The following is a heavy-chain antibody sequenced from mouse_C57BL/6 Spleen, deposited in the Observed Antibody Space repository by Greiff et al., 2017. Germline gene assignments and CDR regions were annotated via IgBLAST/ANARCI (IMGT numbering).Heavy chain of an antibody. V-gene: IGHV1-15*01. CDR2: IDPETGGT. CDR1: GYTFTDYE. Sequence: VKLQESGAELVRPGASVTLSCKASGYTFTDYEMHWVKQTPVHGLEWIGAIDPETGGTAYNQKFKGKAILTADKSSSTAYMERRSLTSEDSAVYYCTKGGYYDVWGTGTTVTVSS. J-gene: IGHJ1*03. CDR3: TKGGYYDV.